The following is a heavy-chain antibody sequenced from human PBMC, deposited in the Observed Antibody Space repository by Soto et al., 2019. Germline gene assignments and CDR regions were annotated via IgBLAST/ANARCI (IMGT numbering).Heavy chain of an antibody. CDR3: AKAEVSLEWLFFYYYHMDV. CDR2: ISGSGGST. V-gene: IGHV3-23*01. J-gene: IGHJ6*03. CDR1: GFTFSSYA. D-gene: IGHD3-3*01. Sequence: GGSLRLSCAASGFTFSSYAMSWVRQAPGKGLEWVSAISGSGGSTYYADSVKGRFTISRDNSKNTLYLQMNSLRAEDTAVYYCAKAEVSLEWLFFYYYHMDVWGKGTTVTVSS.